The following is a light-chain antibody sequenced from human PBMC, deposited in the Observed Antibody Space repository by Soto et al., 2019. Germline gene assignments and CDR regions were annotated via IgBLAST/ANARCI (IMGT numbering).Light chain of an antibody. CDR1: QSISSW. CDR2: KES. V-gene: IGKV1-5*03. J-gene: IGKJ2*01. Sequence: DIQMTQSPSTLSASVGDRVTITCRASQSISSWLAWYQQKPGKAPKLLIYKESSLESGVPSRFSGSGSGTEFTITISSLQPDDFATDYCQQYNSYSPYTFGQGTKLEIK. CDR3: QQYNSYSPYT.